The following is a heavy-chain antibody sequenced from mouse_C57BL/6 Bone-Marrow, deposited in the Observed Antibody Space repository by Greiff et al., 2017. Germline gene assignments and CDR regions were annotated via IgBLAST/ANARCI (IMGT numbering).Heavy chain of an antibody. J-gene: IGHJ3*01. V-gene: IGHV1-55*01. CDR2: IYPGSGST. CDR3: AIYYGSSFAY. D-gene: IGHD1-1*01. Sequence: VHLVESGAELVKPGASVKMSCKASGYTFTSYWITWVKQRPGQGLEWIGDIYPGSGSTNYNEKFKSKATLTVDTSSSTAYMQLSSLTSEDSAVYYCAIYYGSSFAYWGQGTLVTVSA. CDR1: GYTFTSYW.